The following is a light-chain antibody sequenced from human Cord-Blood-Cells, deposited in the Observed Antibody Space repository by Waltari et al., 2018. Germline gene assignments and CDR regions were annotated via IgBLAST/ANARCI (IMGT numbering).Light chain of an antibody. V-gene: IGKV1-27*01. Sequence: DIQMTQSPSSLSASVGDRVTITCRASQGISNYLAWYQQKPGKVPKLLIYAASTLQSGVPSRFSGSGSGTDLTLTISSLQPEDVATYYCQKYNSALTFGQGTRLEIK. J-gene: IGKJ5*01. CDR1: QGISNY. CDR3: QKYNSALT. CDR2: AAS.